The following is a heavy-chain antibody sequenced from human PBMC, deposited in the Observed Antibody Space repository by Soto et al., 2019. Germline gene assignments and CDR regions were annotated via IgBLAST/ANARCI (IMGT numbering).Heavy chain of an antibody. V-gene: IGHV4-59*01. CDR3: ARAVVEMATISLDY. CDR1: GGSISSYY. J-gene: IGHJ4*02. Sequence: SETLSLTCTVSGGSISSYYWSWIRQPPGKGLEWIGYIYYSGSTNYNPSLKSRVTISVDTSKNQFSLKLSSATAADTAVYYCARAVVEMATISLDYWGQGTLVTVSS. CDR2: IYYSGST. D-gene: IGHD5-12*01.